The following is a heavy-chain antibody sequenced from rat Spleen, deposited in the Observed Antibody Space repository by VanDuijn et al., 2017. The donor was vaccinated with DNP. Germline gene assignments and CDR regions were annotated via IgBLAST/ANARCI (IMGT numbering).Heavy chain of an antibody. CDR2: ISTGGGNT. D-gene: IGHD1-4*01. CDR3: ARRQRPGYKGYVMDA. Sequence: EVQLVESGGGLVQPGRSLKLSCAASGFTFSNYDMAWVRQAPTKGLEWVASISTGGGNTYYRNSVKGRFTISRDNAKSTLDLQMDSLGSEDTASYYCARRQRPGYKGYVMDAWGQGASVTVSS. J-gene: IGHJ4*01. CDR1: GFTFSNYD. V-gene: IGHV5S23*01.